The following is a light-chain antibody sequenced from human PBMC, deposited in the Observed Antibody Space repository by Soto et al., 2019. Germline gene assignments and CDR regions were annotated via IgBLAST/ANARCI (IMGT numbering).Light chain of an antibody. CDR1: QSISNW. V-gene: IGKV1-5*01. Sequence: DIQMTQSPSTLSASVGDRVTITCRASQSISNWLAWYQQKPGKAPKLLIYDASTLQSGGPSRFSGSGSGTEFTLTISSLQPDDVATYYCQQYDIYSRTFGQGTKVEIK. CDR2: DAS. J-gene: IGKJ1*01. CDR3: QQYDIYSRT.